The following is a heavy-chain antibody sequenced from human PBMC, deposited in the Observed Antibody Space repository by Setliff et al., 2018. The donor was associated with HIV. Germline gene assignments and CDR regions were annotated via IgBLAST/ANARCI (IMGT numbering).Heavy chain of an antibody. Sequence: SVKVSCKASGYTFTNYAMNWLRQAPGQGLEWMGWIDTNTGNPTYAQGFTGRFVFSLDTSVSTAFLQISTLKAEDTAVYYCARLSPYGDYLLFQYWGQGTQVTVPQ. CDR1: GYTFTNYA. CDR3: ARLSPYGDYLLFQY. J-gene: IGHJ4*02. V-gene: IGHV7-4-1*02. CDR2: IDTNTGNP. D-gene: IGHD4-17*01.